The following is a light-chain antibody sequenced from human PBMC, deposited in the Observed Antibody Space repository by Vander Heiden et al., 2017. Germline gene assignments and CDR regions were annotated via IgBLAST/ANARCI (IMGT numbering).Light chain of an antibody. CDR1: SSDIGRFNF. J-gene: IGLJ3*02. V-gene: IGLV2-8*01. CDR3: SSYAGNKRVV. Sequence: QSALTQPPSASGSPGHSVTLSCTGTSSDIGRFNFVSWYKHHPGKAPERILYDVTERPSGVPDRFSGSKSGNTASLSVSGLQAEDEADYYCSSYAGNKRVVFGGGTKLTVL. CDR2: DVT.